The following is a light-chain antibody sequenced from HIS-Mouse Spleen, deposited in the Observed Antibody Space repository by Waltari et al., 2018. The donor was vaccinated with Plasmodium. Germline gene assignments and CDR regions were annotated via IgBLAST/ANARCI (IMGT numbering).Light chain of an antibody. J-gene: IGKJ3*01. CDR1: QRVSSN. CDR3: QQYNNWSFT. Sequence: EIVMTQSPATLSVSPGERATLSCSASQRVSSNLAWYQQKPGHAPRLLIYGASTRATGIPARFSGSGSGTEFTLTISSLQSEDFAVYYCQQYNNWSFTFGPGTKVDIK. CDR2: GAS. V-gene: IGKV3-15*01.